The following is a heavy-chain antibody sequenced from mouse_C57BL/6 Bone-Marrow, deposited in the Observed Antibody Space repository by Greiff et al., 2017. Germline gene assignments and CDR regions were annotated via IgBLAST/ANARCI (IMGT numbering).Heavy chain of an antibody. CDR2: INPYNGGT. CDR1: GYTFTDYY. CDR3: ARERNDGYFFDY. D-gene: IGHD2-3*01. J-gene: IGHJ2*01. Sequence: VQLQQSGPVLVKPGASVEMSCKASGYTFTDYYMNWVKQSHGKSLEWIGVINPYNGGTSYNQKFKGKATLTVDKSSSTAYMELNSLTSEDSAVYYCARERNDGYFFDYWGQGTTLTVSS. V-gene: IGHV1-19*01.